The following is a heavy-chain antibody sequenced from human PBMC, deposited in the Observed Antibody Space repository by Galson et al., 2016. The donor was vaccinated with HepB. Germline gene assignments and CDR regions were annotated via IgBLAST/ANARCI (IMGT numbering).Heavy chain of an antibody. V-gene: IGHV3-30*04. CDR3: GRDEGVRRIEAAGPFY. CDR2: ISHDGRNQ. J-gene: IGHJ4*02. Sequence: SLRLSCAASGFTFSDFPMHWVRQAPGKGLEWVAVISHDGRNQYYTDSVKGRFTISRVNSENTLYLEVNSLRADDTAVYYCGRDEGVRRIEAAGPFYWGQGTLVIVSS. D-gene: IGHD6-13*01. CDR1: GFTFSDFP.